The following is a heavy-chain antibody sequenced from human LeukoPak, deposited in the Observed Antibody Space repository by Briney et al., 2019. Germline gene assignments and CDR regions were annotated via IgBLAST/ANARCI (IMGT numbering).Heavy chain of an antibody. D-gene: IGHD1-26*01. CDR3: TTDLLGACCFDY. CDR2: IYSGGNT. Sequence: GGSLRLSCAASGFTVSINYMSWVRQAPGKGLEWVSVIYSGGNTYYADSVKGRFTIPRDNSKNTVYLQMNSLRAEDTAVYYCTTDLLGACCFDYCGQGTLVTVSS. CDR1: GFTVSINY. J-gene: IGHJ4*02. V-gene: IGHV3-53*01.